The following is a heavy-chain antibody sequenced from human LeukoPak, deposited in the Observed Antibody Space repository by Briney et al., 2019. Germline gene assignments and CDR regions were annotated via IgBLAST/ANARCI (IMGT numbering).Heavy chain of an antibody. CDR2: IGNTETF. J-gene: IGHJ4*02. CDR3: AGSPNWNEAEYYFDH. Sequence: GGSLRLSCATSGFPFETNAMSWVRQAPGKGLEWVATIGNTETFYADSVTGRFTISRDHARNSLYLQMNNLRTEDTAVYFCAGSPNWNEAEYYFDHWGPGTLVLVSS. V-gene: IGHV3-69-1*01. CDR1: GFPFETNA. D-gene: IGHD1-1*01.